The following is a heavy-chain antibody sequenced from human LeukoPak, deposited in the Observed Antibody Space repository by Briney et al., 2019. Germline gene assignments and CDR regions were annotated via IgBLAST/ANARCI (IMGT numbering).Heavy chain of an antibody. CDR3: ARNWNYGDAFDI. V-gene: IGHV1-2*02. D-gene: IGHD1-7*01. CDR2: INPNSGGT. CDR1: GYTFTGYY. J-gene: IGHJ3*02. Sequence: GASVTVSCKASGYTFTGYYMHWVRQAPGQGLERMGWINPNSGGTNYAQKFQGRVTMTRDTSISTAYMELSRLRSDDTAVCYCARNWNYGDAFDIGGQGTMVTVSS.